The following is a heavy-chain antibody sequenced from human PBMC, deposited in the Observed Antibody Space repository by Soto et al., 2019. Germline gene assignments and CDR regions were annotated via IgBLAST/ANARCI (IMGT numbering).Heavy chain of an antibody. D-gene: IGHD3-10*01. J-gene: IGHJ5*02. Sequence: QVQLQESGPGLVKPSGTLSLTCAVSGGSISSSNWWSWVRQPLGKGLEWIGEIYHSGSTNYNPSLKSRVTISVDKSKNQFSLKLSSVTAADTAVYYCARDSYGSGSPRWFDPWGQGTLVTVSS. CDR2: IYHSGST. CDR3: ARDSYGSGSPRWFDP. CDR1: GGSISSSNW. V-gene: IGHV4-4*02.